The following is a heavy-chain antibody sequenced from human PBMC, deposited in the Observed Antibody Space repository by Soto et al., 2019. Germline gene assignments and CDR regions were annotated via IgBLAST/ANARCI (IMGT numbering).Heavy chain of an antibody. CDR1: CGSLNSGGYY. D-gene: IGHD2-2*01. CDR2: IYYSGST. CDR3: ARGRSSTSPYPIGY. Sequence: QVQLQESGPGLVKPSQTLSLTRTVSCGSLNSGGYYWSCLRQHPGKGLEWIGYIYYSGSTYYNPSLKSRVTISVDTSKNQFSLKLSSVTAADTAVYYCARGRSSTSPYPIGYWGQGTLVTVSS. J-gene: IGHJ4*02. V-gene: IGHV4-31*03.